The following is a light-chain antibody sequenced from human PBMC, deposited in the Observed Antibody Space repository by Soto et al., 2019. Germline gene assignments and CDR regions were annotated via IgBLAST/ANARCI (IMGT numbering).Light chain of an antibody. CDR3: QQYYGDPT. J-gene: IGKJ4*01. CDR2: VAS. Sequence: AIRMTQSPSSLPASPGDRVTITCRASQNINSYLAWYQQKPGKAPKLLIFVASTLNSGVPSRFTGSGSGTDFTLTISYLQSEDFATYYCQQYYGDPTFGGGTKVDIK. CDR1: QNINSY. V-gene: IGKV1-8*01.